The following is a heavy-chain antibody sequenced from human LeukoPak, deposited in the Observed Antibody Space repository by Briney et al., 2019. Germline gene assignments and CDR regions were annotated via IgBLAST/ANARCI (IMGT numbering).Heavy chain of an antibody. J-gene: IGHJ4*02. CDR1: GYTFIGHD. D-gene: IGHD3-9*01. Sequence: ASVKVSCKTSGYTFIGHDINWVRQATAQGPEWMGWMNTNTGKTGYAQKFQGRVTMTRETSTSTAYMELSSLTYDDTAMYYCARGYDILTGYFDYRGQGTRVTVSS. CDR3: ARGYDILTGYFDY. CDR2: MNTNTGKT. V-gene: IGHV1-8*01.